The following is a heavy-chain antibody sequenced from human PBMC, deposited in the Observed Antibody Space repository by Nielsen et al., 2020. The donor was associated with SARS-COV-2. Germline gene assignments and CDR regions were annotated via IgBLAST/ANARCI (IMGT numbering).Heavy chain of an antibody. V-gene: IGHV3-9*01. CDR2: INWNSGSI. Sequence: GGSLRLSCAASGFTFDDYAMHWVRQAPGKGLEWVSGINWNSGSIVYADSVKGRFTISRDNAKSSLYLQMNSLRAEDTALYYCAKAQAYDSSGYYSITYYFDYWGQGTLVTVSS. D-gene: IGHD3-22*01. CDR1: GFTFDDYA. J-gene: IGHJ4*02. CDR3: AKAQAYDSSGYYSITYYFDY.